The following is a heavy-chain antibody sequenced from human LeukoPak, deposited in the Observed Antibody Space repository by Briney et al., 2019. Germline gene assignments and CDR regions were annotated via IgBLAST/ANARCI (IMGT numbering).Heavy chain of an antibody. V-gene: IGHV3-30*04. J-gene: IGHJ4*02. CDR2: ISYDGSNK. CDR1: GFTFSDYA. CDR3: AKDQRPMITFGGVIAD. D-gene: IGHD3-16*02. Sequence: GGSLRLSCAASGFTFSDYAMHWVRQAPGKGLEWVVLISYDGSNKYYADSVKGRFTISRDNSKNTLYLQMNSLRAEDTAVYYCAKDQRPMITFGGVIADWGQGTLVTVSS.